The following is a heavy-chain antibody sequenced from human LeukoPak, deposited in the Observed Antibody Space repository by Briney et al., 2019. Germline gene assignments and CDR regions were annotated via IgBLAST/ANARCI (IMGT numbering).Heavy chain of an antibody. V-gene: IGHV3-30*04. CDR3: ARDGDDYGDYNPLYYYYGMDV. CDR2: ISYDGSNK. Sequence: GGSLRLSCAAPGFTFSSYAMHWVRQAPGKGLEWVAVISYDGSNKYYADSVKGRFTISRDNSKNTLYLQMNSLRAEDTAVYYCARDGDDYGDYNPLYYYYGMDVWGQGTTVTVSS. D-gene: IGHD4-17*01. J-gene: IGHJ6*02. CDR1: GFTFSSYA.